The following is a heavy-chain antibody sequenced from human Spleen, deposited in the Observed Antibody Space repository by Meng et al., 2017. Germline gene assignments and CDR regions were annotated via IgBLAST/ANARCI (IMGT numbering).Heavy chain of an antibody. D-gene: IGHD1-26*01. CDR1: GFTFEDYG. Sequence: GESLKISCEGSGFTFEDYGMNWVRQAPGKGLEWVSGINWNGGGTGYVDSVKGRFIISRDNAKTSLYLQINSLRAEDTAVYYCARVRSGSLGGVLDYCGQGTLVTVSS. CDR3: ARVRSGSLGGVLDY. V-gene: IGHV3-20*04. CDR2: INWNGGGT. J-gene: IGHJ4*02.